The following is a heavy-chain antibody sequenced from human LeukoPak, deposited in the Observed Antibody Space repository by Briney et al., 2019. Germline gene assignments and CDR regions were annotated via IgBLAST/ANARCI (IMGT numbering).Heavy chain of an antibody. CDR2: ISGSGGST. CDR3: AKDPDLAVVLTENWFDP. CDR1: GFTFSCYA. V-gene: IGHV3-23*01. J-gene: IGHJ5*02. Sequence: PGGSLRLSCAASGFTFSCYAMNWVRQAPGKGLEWVSAISGSGGSTYYADSVKGRFTISRDNSKNTLYLQMNSLRAEDTAVDYCAKDPDLAVVLTENWFDPWGQGTLVTVSS. D-gene: IGHD3-22*01.